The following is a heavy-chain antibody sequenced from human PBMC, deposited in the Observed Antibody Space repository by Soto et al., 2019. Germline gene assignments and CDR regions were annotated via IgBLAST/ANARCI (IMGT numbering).Heavy chain of an antibody. CDR2: ISYDGSNK. CDR3: ERVYGCSSTSYYTTPWFDP. J-gene: IGHJ5*02. Sequence: GGSLRLSCAASGFTFSSYAMHWVRQAPGKGLEWVAVISYDGSNKYYADSVKGRFTISRDNSKNTLYLQMNSLRAEDTAVYYCERVYGCSSTSYYTTPWFDPWGQGTLVTVSS. D-gene: IGHD2-2*02. CDR1: GFTFSSYA. V-gene: IGHV3-30-3*01.